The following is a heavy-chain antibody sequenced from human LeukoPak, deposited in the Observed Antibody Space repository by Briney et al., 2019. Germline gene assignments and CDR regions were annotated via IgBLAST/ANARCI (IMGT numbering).Heavy chain of an antibody. J-gene: IGHJ4*02. CDR1: GFTFSSYS. CDR3: AREYYDYVARDDY. D-gene: IGHD3-16*01. Sequence: PGGSLRLSCAASGFTFSSYSMNWVRQAPGKGLEWVSSISSSSSYIYYADSVKGRFTISRDNAKNSLYLQMNSLRAEDTAVCYCAREYYDYVARDDYWGQGTLVTVSS. V-gene: IGHV3-21*01. CDR2: ISSSSSYI.